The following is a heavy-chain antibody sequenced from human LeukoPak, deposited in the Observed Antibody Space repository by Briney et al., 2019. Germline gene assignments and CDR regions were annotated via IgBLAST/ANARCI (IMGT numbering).Heavy chain of an antibody. CDR2: IVSGGGRT. CDR3: AKDSSSWYFDY. D-gene: IGHD6-13*01. Sequence: GGSLRLSCAASGFTFNNYAMSWVRQAPGKGLDWVSAIVSGGGRTYYADSVKGRFTISRDNSKNTLYLQMNSLRAEDTAVYYCAKDSSSWYFDYWGQGTLVTVSS. CDR1: GFTFNNYA. J-gene: IGHJ4*02. V-gene: IGHV3-23*01.